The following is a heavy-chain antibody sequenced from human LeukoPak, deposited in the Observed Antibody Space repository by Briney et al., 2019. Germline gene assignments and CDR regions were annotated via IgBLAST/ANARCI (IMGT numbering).Heavy chain of an antibody. J-gene: IGHJ4*02. V-gene: IGHV3-74*01. CDR3: ARDKKSGESSEIDY. CDR2: INRDGSTT. CDR1: GFTFSNYW. D-gene: IGHD3-10*01. Sequence: GGSLRLSCAASGFTFSNYWVHWVRQAPGKGLVWVSRINRDGSTTNYADSVKGRFTVSRDNAKNTLNLQMNSLGAEDTAVYHCARDKKSGESSEIDYWGQGTLVTVSS.